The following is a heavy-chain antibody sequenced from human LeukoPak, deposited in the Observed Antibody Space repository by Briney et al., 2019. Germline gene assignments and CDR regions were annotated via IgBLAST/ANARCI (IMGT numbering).Heavy chain of an antibody. CDR1: GFAFGSEA. Sequence: GGSLRLSCAVSGFAFGSEAMSWVRQSPARGLEWVASISPGGGTTYYADYVKGRFTISRDNSKNTLYLQMNSLRAEDTAVYYCARDGVDAGIYFDFWGQGTLVTVSS. V-gene: IGHV3-23*01. CDR2: ISPGGGTT. D-gene: IGHD2-15*01. CDR3: ARDGVDAGIYFDF. J-gene: IGHJ4*02.